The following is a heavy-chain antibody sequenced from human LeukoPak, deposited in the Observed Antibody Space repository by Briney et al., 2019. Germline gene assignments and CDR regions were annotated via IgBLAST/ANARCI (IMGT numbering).Heavy chain of an antibody. V-gene: IGHV3-23*01. J-gene: IGHJ4*02. CDR3: AREISGAATGGY. CDR2: ISGSGGST. D-gene: IGHD2-15*01. CDR1: GFTFSTYD. Sequence: GVSLRLSCAASGFTFSTYDMSWVRQAPGKGLEWVSAISGSGGSTYYADSVKGRFTISRDNSKNTLYLQMNSLRAEDTAVYYCAREISGAATGGYWGQGTLVTVSS.